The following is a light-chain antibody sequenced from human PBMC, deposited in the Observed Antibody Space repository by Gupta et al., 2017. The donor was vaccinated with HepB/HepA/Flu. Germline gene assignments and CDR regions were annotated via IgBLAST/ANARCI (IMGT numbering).Light chain of an antibody. CDR3: QHSDSTPLT. V-gene: IGKV1-39*01. J-gene: IGKJ4*01. CDR2: AAS. Sequence: DSQMTQSPSSLSVSVGDRVTITCRASQGIGAYLNWYQQKPGKAPKLLIYAASSLKRGVPSRFGGSGCGTDFTLTISRLQPEDFATYYCQHSDSTPLTFGGGTKVEIK. CDR1: QGIGAY.